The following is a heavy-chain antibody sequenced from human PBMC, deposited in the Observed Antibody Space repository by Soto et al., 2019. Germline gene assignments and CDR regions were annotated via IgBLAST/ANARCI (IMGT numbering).Heavy chain of an antibody. V-gene: IGHV3-7*04. CDR2: IKEDGSEK. D-gene: IGHD3-9*01. CDR1: GFSFTYW. CDR3: VRAISGSFAL. Sequence: EVQLVESGGGLVQSGGSLRLSCEASGFSFTYWMNWVRQAPGKGLEWRASIKEDGSEKQYVGSVKGRFTISRDNAKNSLYLQMNSLSEEDTAVYYCVRAISGSFALWGQGTLVIVSS. J-gene: IGHJ4*02.